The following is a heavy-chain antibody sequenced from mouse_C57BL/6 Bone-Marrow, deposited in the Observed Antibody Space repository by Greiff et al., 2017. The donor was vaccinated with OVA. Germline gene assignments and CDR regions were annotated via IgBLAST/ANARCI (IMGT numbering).Heavy chain of an antibody. J-gene: IGHJ4*01. V-gene: IGHV1-72*01. CDR2: IDPNSGGT. D-gene: IGHD2-10*01. CDR1: GYTFTSYW. Sequence: QVQLQQPGAELVKPGASVKLSCKASGYTFTSYWMHWVKQRPGRGLEWIGRIDPNSGGTKYNEKFQSKATLTVDKPSSTAYMQLSSLTSEDAAVYYYAGMGLLRPDYYAMGYWGQGTSVTVSS. CDR3: AGMGLLRPDYYAMGY.